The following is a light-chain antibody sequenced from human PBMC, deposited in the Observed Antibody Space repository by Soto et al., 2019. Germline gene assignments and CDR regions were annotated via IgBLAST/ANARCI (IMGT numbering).Light chain of an antibody. Sequence: QSALTQPASVSGSPGQSITISCTGTSSDVGGYAYVSWYQHYPGKAPKLVISEVSNRPSGVSHRFSGSRSGNTASLTISGLQAEDEADYYCSSYTSSTTPVFGGGTQLTVL. CDR3: SSYTSSTTPV. CDR1: SSDVGGYAY. V-gene: IGLV2-14*01. J-gene: IGLJ2*01. CDR2: EVS.